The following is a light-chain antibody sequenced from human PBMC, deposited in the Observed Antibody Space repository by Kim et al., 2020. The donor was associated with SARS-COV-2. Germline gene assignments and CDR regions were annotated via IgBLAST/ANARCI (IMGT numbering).Light chain of an antibody. J-gene: IGKJ4*01. CDR3: QQRSNWPLT. CDR2: DSS. V-gene: IGKV3-11*01. CDR1: HIGSTF. Sequence: LSAGETTTPSSTASHIGSTFLSWYQQKPGPATSLLNFDSSNSTTIIPGRFSGSWAGAYFTLTSSILDPEVFAAYYCQQRSNWPLTFGGGTKVDIK.